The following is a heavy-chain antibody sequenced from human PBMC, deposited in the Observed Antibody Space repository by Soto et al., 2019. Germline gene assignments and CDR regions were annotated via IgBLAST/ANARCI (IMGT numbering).Heavy chain of an antibody. Sequence: QVQLVQSGAEVKKPGSSVKFSCKATGGTFSSYAISWVRQAPGQGLEWMGGIIPIFATANYAQKFQGRVTITADESPRAAYIELNSRRSEDNTVYYSARDAPYSSGWYWSRLLWGQRSLVTVST. CDR2: IIPIFATA. CDR3: ARDAPYSSGWYWSRLL. V-gene: IGHV1-69*01. D-gene: IGHD6-19*01. J-gene: IGHJ4*02. CDR1: GGTFSSYA.